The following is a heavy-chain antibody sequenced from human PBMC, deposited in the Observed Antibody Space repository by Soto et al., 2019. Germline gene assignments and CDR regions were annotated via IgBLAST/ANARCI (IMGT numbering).Heavy chain of an antibody. J-gene: IGHJ5*02. CDR1: GGSFSGYY. D-gene: IGHD3-3*01. Sequence: SETLSLTCAVYGGSFSGYYWSWIRQPPGKGLEWIGEINHSGSTNYNPSLKSRVTISVDTSKNQFSLKLSSVTAADTAVYYCARGSMYYDFWSGYINWFDPWGQGTLVTVSS. V-gene: IGHV4-34*01. CDR2: INHSGST. CDR3: ARGSMYYDFWSGYINWFDP.